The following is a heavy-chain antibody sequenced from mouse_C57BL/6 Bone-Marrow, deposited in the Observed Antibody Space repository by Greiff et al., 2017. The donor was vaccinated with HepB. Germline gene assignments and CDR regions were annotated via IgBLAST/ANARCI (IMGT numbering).Heavy chain of an antibody. Sequence: QQSCQASGYTFPSYWMHWVKQRPGRGLEWIGRIDPNSGGTKYNEKFKSKATLTVDKPSSTAYMQLSSLTSEDSAVYYCARGAYYSNYRYYFDYWGQGTTLTVSS. CDR1: GYTFPSYW. CDR2: IDPNSGGT. CDR3: ARGAYYSNYRYYFDY. J-gene: IGHJ2*01. D-gene: IGHD2-5*01. V-gene: IGHV1-72*01.